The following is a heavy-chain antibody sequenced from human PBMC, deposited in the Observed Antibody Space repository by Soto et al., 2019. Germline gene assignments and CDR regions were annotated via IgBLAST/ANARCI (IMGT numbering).Heavy chain of an antibody. CDR3: AILRVEMATKYPGD. CDR1: GGTYSSYA. CDR2: IIPIFGTA. Sequence: QVQLVQSGAEVKKPGSSVKVSCKASGGTYSSYAVSWVRQAPGQGLEWMGGIIPIFGTANYAQKFQGRVTITADESTSTAYMELSSLRSEDTAVYYCAILRVEMATKYPGDWGQGTLVTVSS. J-gene: IGHJ4*02. D-gene: IGHD5-12*01. V-gene: IGHV1-69*01.